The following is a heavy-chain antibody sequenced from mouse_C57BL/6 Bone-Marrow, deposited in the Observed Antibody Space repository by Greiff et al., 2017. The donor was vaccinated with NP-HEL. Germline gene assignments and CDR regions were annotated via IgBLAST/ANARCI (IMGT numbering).Heavy chain of an antibody. D-gene: IGHD1-1*01. CDR2: ISYDGSN. J-gene: IGHJ1*03. V-gene: IGHV3-6*01. CDR3: ARDYYGFV. Sequence: EVKLMESGPGLVKPSQSLSLTCSVTGYSITSGYYWNWIRQFPGNKLEWMGYISYDGSNNYNPSLKNRISITRDTSKNQFFLKLNSVTTEDTATYYGARDYYGFVWGTGTTVTVSS. CDR1: GYSITSGYY.